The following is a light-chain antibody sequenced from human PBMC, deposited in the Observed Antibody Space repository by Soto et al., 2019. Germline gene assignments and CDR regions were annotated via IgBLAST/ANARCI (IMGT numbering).Light chain of an antibody. CDR3: QQYNSYMWT. J-gene: IGKJ1*01. Sequence: DIQMEISASAQRADGGDRGTRTSRASQSISSWLAWYQQKPGKAPKLLIYDASSLESGVPSMFSGGGSGKEFTLTISSLQPDDFSTYTCQQYNSYMWTSGQGT. CDR1: QSISSW. CDR2: DAS. V-gene: IGKV1-5*01.